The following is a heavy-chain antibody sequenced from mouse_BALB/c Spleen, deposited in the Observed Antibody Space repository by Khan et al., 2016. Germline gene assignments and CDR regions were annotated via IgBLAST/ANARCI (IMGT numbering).Heavy chain of an antibody. CDR1: GYSITSGYN. CDR2: IHYSGST. Sequence: VQLKESGPDLVKPSQSLSLTCTVTGYSITSGYNWHWIRQFPGNKLKWMGYIHYSGSTNYNPSLKSRISITRDTSKNQFFLQLNSVTTEDTATYYCASYYYGSSYNYWGQGTTLTVSS. J-gene: IGHJ2*01. D-gene: IGHD1-1*01. CDR3: ASYYYGSSYNY. V-gene: IGHV3-1*02.